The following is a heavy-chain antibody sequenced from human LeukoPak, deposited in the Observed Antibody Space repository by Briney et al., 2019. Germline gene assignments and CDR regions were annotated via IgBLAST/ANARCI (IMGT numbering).Heavy chain of an antibody. J-gene: IGHJ4*02. CDR2: IYHSGTT. D-gene: IGHD4-11*01. V-gene: IGHV4-31*03. Sequence: PSETLSLNCTVSGDSMTRGGYYWSWVRQHPGKGLEWIGFIYHSGTTFYNPSLEGRAAISVDTSQNQFSLKLTSVTAANTAVYYCARAIDYRNYFDYWGQGTLVTVSS. CDR3: ARAIDYRNYFDY. CDR1: GDSMTRGGYY.